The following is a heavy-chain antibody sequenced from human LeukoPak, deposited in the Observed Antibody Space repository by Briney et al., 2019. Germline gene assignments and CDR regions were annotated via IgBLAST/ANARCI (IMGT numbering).Heavy chain of an antibody. Sequence: SETLSLTCTVSGGSISRGGSYWTWIRQHRGKGLDWIEYIYYIRSTHYNPSLKSRFTSPVDTSKTQFSLKLTSGTPPAPAVYYCARDRYSVVSWYFDLWGRGTLVTVSS. CDR2: IYYIRST. V-gene: IGHV4-31*03. J-gene: IGHJ2*01. CDR3: ARDRYSVVSWYFDL. CDR1: GGSISRGGSY. D-gene: IGHD4-23*01.